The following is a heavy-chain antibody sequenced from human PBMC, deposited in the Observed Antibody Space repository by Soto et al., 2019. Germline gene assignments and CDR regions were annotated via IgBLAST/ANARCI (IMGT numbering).Heavy chain of an antibody. J-gene: IGHJ6*02. D-gene: IGHD2-2*01. CDR3: ARHRTGYAVEPGYYYGMDV. CDR2: ISAYNGNT. V-gene: IGHV1-18*01. Sequence: QVQLVQSGAEVKKPGASVKVSCRASGYTFTSYGISWVRQAPGQGLEWMGWISAYNGNTNYAQKLQGRVTMTTDTSTSTAYMELRSLRSDDTAVEYWARHRTGYAVEPGYYYGMDVWGQGTTVTVSS. CDR1: GYTFTSYG.